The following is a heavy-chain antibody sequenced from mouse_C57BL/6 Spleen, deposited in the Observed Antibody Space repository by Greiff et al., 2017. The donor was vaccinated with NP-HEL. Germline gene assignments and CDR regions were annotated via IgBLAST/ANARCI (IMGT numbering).Heavy chain of an antibody. D-gene: IGHD2-5*01. V-gene: IGHV1-82*01. CDR1: GYAFSSSW. CDR3: ASRRDYSNYGDY. J-gene: IGHJ4*01. CDR2: IYPGDGDT. Sequence: VQLQQSGPELVKPGASVKISCKASGYAFSSSWMNWVKQRPGKGLEWIGRIYPGDGDTNYNGKFKGKATLTADKSSSTAYMQLSSLTSEDSAVYFCASRRDYSNYGDYWGQGTSVTVSS.